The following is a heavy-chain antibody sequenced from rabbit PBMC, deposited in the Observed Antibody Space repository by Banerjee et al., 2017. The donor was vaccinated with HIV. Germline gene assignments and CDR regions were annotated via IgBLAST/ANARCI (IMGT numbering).Heavy chain of an antibody. CDR2: INTSSGNT. V-gene: IGHV1S45*01. D-gene: IGHD7-1*01. CDR3: ARDLGGVTGWNFGL. Sequence: QEQLVESGGGLVKPGASLTLSCKASGFSFSNKYVMCWVRQAPGKGLEWIACINTSSGNTVYASWAKGRFTISKTSSTTVTLQMTSLTAADTATHFCARDLGGVTGWNFGLWGPGTLVTVS. CDR1: GFSFSNKYV. J-gene: IGHJ6*01.